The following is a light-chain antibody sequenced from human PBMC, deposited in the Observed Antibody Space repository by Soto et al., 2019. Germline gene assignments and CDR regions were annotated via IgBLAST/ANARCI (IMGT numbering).Light chain of an antibody. Sequence: QSVLTQPPSVSGAPGQRVTISCTGSSSNIGAGYPVHWYQQLPGTAPKLLVAGNRPSGVPDRFSVSKSGASASLAITGLQAEDEADYYCAAWDDSLSGVVFGGGTKVTVL. CDR3: AAWDDSLSGVV. J-gene: IGLJ2*01. CDR2: G. V-gene: IGLV1-40*01. CDR1: SSNIGAGYP.